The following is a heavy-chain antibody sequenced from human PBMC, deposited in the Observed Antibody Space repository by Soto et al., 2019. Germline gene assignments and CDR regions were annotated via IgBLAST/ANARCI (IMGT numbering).Heavy chain of an antibody. CDR2: IYYSGST. V-gene: IGHV4-39*02. D-gene: IGHD5-12*01. Sequence: SETLSLTCTVSGGSISSSSYYWGWIRQPPGKGLEWIGSIYYSGSTYYSPSLKSRVTISVDTSKNQFSLKLSSVTAADTAVYYCARDLAHSGYDLFLGLAFDYWGQGTLVTVSS. CDR1: GGSISSSSYY. J-gene: IGHJ4*02. CDR3: ARDLAHSGYDLFLGLAFDY.